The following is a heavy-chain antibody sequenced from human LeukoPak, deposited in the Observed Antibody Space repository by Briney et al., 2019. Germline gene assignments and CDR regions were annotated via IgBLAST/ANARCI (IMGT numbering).Heavy chain of an antibody. Sequence: SETLSLTCTVSGGSISYYYWSWIRQPPGKGLEWIGYIYYSGSTNYNPSLKSRATISVDTSKNQFSLKLSSVTAADTAVYYCARDLWGGYWGQGTLVTVSS. D-gene: IGHD3-16*01. J-gene: IGHJ4*02. CDR3: ARDLWGGY. CDR2: IYYSGST. V-gene: IGHV4-59*01. CDR1: GGSISYYY.